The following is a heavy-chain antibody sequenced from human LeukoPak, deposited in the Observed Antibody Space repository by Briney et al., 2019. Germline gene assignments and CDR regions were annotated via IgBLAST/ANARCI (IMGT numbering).Heavy chain of an antibody. CDR3: ARGQPYGGNPAPRYRPSWYFDL. CDR1: GFTFSSYA. V-gene: IGHV3-30-3*01. D-gene: IGHD4-23*01. CDR2: ISYDGSNK. Sequence: GGSLRLSCAASGFTFSSYAMHWVRQAPGKGLEWVAVISYDGSNKYYADSVKGRFTISRDNSKNTLYLQMNSLRAEDTAVYYCARGQPYGGNPAPRYRPSWYFDLWGRGTLVTVSS. J-gene: IGHJ2*01.